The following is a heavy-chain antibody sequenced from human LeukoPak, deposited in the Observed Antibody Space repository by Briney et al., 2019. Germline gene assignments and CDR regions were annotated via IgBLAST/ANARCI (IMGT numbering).Heavy chain of an antibody. V-gene: IGHV3-11*04. CDR3: AREESAARLDY. D-gene: IGHD6-25*01. Sequence: RGSLRLSCAASGFTFSDYYMSWIRQAPGKGLEWVSYISSSGSTIYYADSVKGRFTISRDNAKNSLYLQMNSLRAEDTAVYYCAREESAARLDYWGQGTLVTVSS. CDR2: ISSSGSTI. J-gene: IGHJ4*02. CDR1: GFTFSDYY.